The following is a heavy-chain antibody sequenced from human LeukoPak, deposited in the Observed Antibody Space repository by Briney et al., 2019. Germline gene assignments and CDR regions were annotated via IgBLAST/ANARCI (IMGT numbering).Heavy chain of an antibody. CDR1: GVSISTGNYC. D-gene: IGHD3-22*01. V-gene: IGHV4-61*02. CDR2: IYTTGGTSGST. J-gene: IGHJ5*02. Sequence: SETLSLTCTVSGVSISTGNYCWSWIRQPAGKGLEYIGRIYTTGGTSGSTYYNPSLKSRVTISVDTSKNQFSLKLSSVTAADTAVYYCAWGDSSGYPFDPSGQGTLVTVSS. CDR3: AWGDSSGYPFDP.